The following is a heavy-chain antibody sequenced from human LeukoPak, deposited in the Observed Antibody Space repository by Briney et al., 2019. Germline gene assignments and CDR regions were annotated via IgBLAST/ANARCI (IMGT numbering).Heavy chain of an antibody. CDR2: VYYSGST. D-gene: IGHD6-19*01. Sequence: SETLSLTCTVSGGSISSYYWSWIRHPPGKGLEWIGYVYYSGSTNYNPSLKSRVTISVDTSKNQFSLKLSSVTAADTAVYYCASTIAVAGPYNWFDPWGQGTLVTVSS. CDR1: GGSISSYY. CDR3: ASTIAVAGPYNWFDP. J-gene: IGHJ5*02. V-gene: IGHV4-59*01.